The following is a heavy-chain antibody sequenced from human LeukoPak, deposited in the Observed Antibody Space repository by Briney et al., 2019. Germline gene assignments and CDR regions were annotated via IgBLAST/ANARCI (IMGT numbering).Heavy chain of an antibody. J-gene: IGHJ4*02. D-gene: IGHD2-8*01. CDR3: ARITKTCTNGVCFTAFFDS. V-gene: IGHV3-53*01. CDR1: GFLVNTNY. CDR2: LYAGGTA. Sequence: PGGSLRLSCAASGFLVNTNYMSWVRQAPGKGLEWVSVLYAGGTADYADSVKGRFTISRGNSKNTVYLQMDSLRAEDTAIYYCARITKTCTNGVCFTAFFDSWGQGTLVTVSS.